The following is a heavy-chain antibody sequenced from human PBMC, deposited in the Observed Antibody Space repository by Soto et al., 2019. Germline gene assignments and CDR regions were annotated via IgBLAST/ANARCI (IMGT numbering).Heavy chain of an antibody. D-gene: IGHD3-22*01. V-gene: IGHV4-30-4*08. J-gene: IGHJ4*02. CDR3: ARGSYYYDRSGHYHY. Sequence: PSETLSLTCTVSGGSISSGGYYWSWIRQHPGKGLEWIGYIYYSGSTYYNPSLKSRVTISVDTSKNQFSLKLSSVTAADTAVYYCARGSYYYDRSGHYHYWGQGTLVTVSS. CDR2: IYYSGST. CDR1: GGSISSGGYY.